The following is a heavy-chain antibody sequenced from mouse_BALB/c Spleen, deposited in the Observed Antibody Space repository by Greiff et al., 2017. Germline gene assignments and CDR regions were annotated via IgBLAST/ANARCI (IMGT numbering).Heavy chain of an antibody. CDR3: TIHFHGNCDIDY. J-gene: IGHJ4*01. D-gene: IGHD1-2*01. Sequence: LQQSGSELVRPGASVKLSCKASGYTFTSYWMHWVKQRPGQGLEWIGNIYPGSGSTNYDEKFKSKATLTVDTSSSTAYMQLSSLTSEDSAVYYCTIHFHGNCDIDYWGPGTSGTVSS. V-gene: IGHV1S22*01. CDR2: IYPGSGST. CDR1: GYTFTSYW.